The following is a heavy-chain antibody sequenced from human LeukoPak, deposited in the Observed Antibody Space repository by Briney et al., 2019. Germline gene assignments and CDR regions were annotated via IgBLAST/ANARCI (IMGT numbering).Heavy chain of an antibody. V-gene: IGHV3-74*01. CDR2: IDSDGSRT. CDR1: RFTFSNYW. J-gene: IGHJ4*02. Sequence: TGGSLRLSCAASRFTFSNYWMHWVRQAPGRGLVWVSRIDSDGSRTSYADSVKGRFTISRDNAKNTLYLQMNSPRAEDTAVYYCARKSGSYYFFDYWGQGTLVTVSS. D-gene: IGHD1-26*01. CDR3: ARKSGSYYFFDY.